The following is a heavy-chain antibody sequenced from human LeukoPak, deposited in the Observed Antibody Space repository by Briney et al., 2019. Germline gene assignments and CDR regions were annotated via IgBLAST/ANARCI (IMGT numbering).Heavy chain of an antibody. V-gene: IGHV1-18*01. CDR1: GYTFTSHG. CDR2: ISAYNGNT. Sequence: ASVKVSCKPSGYTFTSHGITWVRQAPGQGLEWMGWISAYNGNTKYAQKLQGRVTMTTDTSTSTAYMELRSLISDDTALYYCARVITTPLSSGPDAFDIWGQGTMVTVSS. D-gene: IGHD3-22*01. CDR3: ARVITTPLSSGPDAFDI. J-gene: IGHJ3*02.